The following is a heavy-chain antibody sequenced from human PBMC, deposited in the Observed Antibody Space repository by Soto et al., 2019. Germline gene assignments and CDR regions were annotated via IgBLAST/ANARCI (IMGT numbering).Heavy chain of an antibody. J-gene: IGHJ5*02. D-gene: IGHD6-19*01. CDR1: GGSFSGYY. CDR3: ASWRQWLSYNWFDP. Sequence: QVQLQQWGAGLLKTSETLSLTCAVYGGSFSGYYWSWIRQPPGKGLEWIGEINHSGSTNYNPSLKSRVTISVDTSKNQFSLKLSSVTAADTAVYYCASWRQWLSYNWFDPWGQGTLVTVSS. CDR2: INHSGST. V-gene: IGHV4-34*01.